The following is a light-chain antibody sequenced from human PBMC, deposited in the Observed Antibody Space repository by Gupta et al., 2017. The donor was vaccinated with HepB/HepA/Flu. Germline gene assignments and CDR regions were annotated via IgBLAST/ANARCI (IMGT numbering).Light chain of an antibody. CDR2: DVS. J-gene: IGLJ2*01. V-gene: IGLV2-14*03. CDR1: SSDIGDYNY. Sequence: QSALTQPASVSGSPGRSITISCIGTSSDIGDYNYVSWYQQLPGKAPKLIIYDVSRRPSGVSNRFSGSKSANTASLSISWLQAEDEADYYCSSYTAITRSVVFGGGTKVTV. CDR3: SSYTAITRSVV.